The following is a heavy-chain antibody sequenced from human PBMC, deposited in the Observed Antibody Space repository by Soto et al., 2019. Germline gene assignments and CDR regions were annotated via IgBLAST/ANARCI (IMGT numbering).Heavy chain of an antibody. V-gene: IGHV3-30*18. CDR2: ISYDGSNK. CDR1: GFTFSSYG. J-gene: IGHJ4*02. CDR3: ANAAYYYDSSGQTY. Sequence: QVQLVESGGGVVQPGRSLKLSCAASGFTFSSYGMHWVRQAPGKGLEWVAVISYDGSNKYYADSVKGRVTIARDNSKNTLYLQMNRLRAEDTAVYYCANAAYYYDSSGQTYGGQGTLVTFSS. D-gene: IGHD3-22*01.